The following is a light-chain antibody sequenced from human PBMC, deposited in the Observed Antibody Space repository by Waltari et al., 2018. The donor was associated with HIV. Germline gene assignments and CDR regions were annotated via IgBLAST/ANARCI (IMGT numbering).Light chain of an antibody. CDR2: DST. CDR1: QTINTF. CDR3: QQSYITPWT. J-gene: IGKJ1*01. Sequence: DIQMTQSTSSLSASVGDRVTITCRASQTINTFLNWYQQQPGKAPKVLIYDSTSLERGVPRRFRGSGSGTDFTLDIIGLEAEDFATYFCQQSYITPWTFGQGTKIEI. V-gene: IGKV1-39*01.